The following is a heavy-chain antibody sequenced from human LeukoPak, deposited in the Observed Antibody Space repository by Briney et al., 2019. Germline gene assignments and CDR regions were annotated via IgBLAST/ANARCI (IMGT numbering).Heavy chain of an antibody. J-gene: IGHJ4*02. CDR3: ARAGGVGTVDY. D-gene: IGHD3-16*01. Sequence: PGGSLRLSCAASGFTFSSYWMSWVRQAPGEGLEWVANIDEDGGEEYHVDSVKGRFTISRDNARNSLYLQMNSLRAEDTAVYYCARAGGVGTVDYWGQGTLVTVSS. CDR1: GFTFSSYW. CDR2: IDEDGGEE. V-gene: IGHV3-7*01.